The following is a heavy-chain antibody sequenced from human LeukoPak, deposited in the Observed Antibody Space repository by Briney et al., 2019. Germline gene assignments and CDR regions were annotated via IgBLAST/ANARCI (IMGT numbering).Heavy chain of an antibody. CDR3: ARVGSNCSGGRCYGLDPLFDY. V-gene: IGHV1-2*02. J-gene: IGHJ4*02. CDR1: GYTFTGYY. Sequence: GASVKVSCKASGYTFTGYYMYWVRQAPGQGLEWMGWINPNSGGTSSAQNFQGRVTMTRDTSISTAYLELSRLRSDDTAVYYCARVGSNCSGGRCYGLDPLFDYWGQGTLVTVSS. CDR2: INPNSGGT. D-gene: IGHD2-15*01.